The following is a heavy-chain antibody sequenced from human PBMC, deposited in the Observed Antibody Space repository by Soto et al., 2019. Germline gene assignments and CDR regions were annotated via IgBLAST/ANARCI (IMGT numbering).Heavy chain of an antibody. Sequence: GGSLRLSCVTSGFTFSDFYMTWIRQAPEKGLEWLSYISPNSKYREYADSVKGRHTISRDNAKKSLYREMKSLRGDDTAVYYCVRGGGGGQFDSWGQGTLVTVSS. CDR3: VRGGGGGQFDS. CDR2: ISPNSKYR. V-gene: IGHV3-11*06. D-gene: IGHD2-21*01. CDR1: GFTFSDFY. J-gene: IGHJ4*02.